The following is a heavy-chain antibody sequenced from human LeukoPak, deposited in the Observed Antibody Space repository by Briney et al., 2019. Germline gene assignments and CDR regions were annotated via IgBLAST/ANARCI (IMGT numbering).Heavy chain of an antibody. J-gene: IGHJ4*02. D-gene: IGHD3-22*01. CDR1: GFTVSSNY. V-gene: IGHV3-53*01. CDR3: ATSGSRPGGDY. Sequence: GGSLRFSCAASGFTVSSNYMSWVRQAPGKGLEWVSVIYSGGSTYYADSVKGRFTISRDNSKNTLYLQMNSLRAEDTAVYYCATSGSRPGGDYWGQGTLVTVSS. CDR2: IYSGGST.